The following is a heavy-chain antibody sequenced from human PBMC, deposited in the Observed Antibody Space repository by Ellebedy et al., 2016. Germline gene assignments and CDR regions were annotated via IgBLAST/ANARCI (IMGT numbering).Heavy chain of an antibody. Sequence: SETLSLTCTVSGGSVSSGSYYWNWIRQPPGKGLEWIGSIYHSGSTYCNPSLKSRVTISIDTSKNQFSLKLSSVTAADTAVYYCARGTTTYFQRWGQGTLVTVSS. CDR1: GGSVSSGSYY. V-gene: IGHV4-39*07. CDR2: IYHSGST. CDR3: ARGTTTYFQR. J-gene: IGHJ1*01. D-gene: IGHD1-26*01.